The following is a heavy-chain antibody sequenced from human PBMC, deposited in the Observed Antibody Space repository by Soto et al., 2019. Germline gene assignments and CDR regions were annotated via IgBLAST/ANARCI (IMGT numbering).Heavy chain of an antibody. CDR3: AKVSLGATTITDYYYYGMDV. CDR2: ISGSGGST. V-gene: IGHV3-23*01. D-gene: IGHD1-26*01. Sequence: GGSLRLSCSASGFTFSSYAMTWVRQAPGKGLEWVSAISGSGGSTYYADSVKGRFTISRDNSMNTLYLQMNSLRAEDTAVYYCAKVSLGATTITDYYYYGMDVWGRGTTVTVSS. CDR1: GFTFSSYA. J-gene: IGHJ6*02.